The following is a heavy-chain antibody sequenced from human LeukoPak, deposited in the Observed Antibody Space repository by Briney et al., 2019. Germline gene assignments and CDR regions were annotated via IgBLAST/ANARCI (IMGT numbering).Heavy chain of an antibody. Sequence: SETLSLTCTVSGGSISSSSYYWGWIRQPPGKGLEWIGSIYYSGSTYYNPSLKSRVTISVDTSKNQFSLKLSSVTAADTAVYYCARGPSNYDFWSGYPYYMDVWGKGTTVTVSS. V-gene: IGHV4-39*07. CDR3: ARGPSNYDFWSGYPYYMDV. J-gene: IGHJ6*03. CDR1: GGSISSSSYY. D-gene: IGHD3-3*01. CDR2: IYYSGST.